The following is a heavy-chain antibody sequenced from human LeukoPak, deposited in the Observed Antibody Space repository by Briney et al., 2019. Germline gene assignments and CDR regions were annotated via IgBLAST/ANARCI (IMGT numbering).Heavy chain of an antibody. D-gene: IGHD3-3*01. CDR3: ARDPPGSTYYDFWSGYPD. V-gene: IGHV3-23*01. Sequence: GGSLRLSCAASGFTFSDYAMSWVRQAPGKGLEWVSGISASGGGTYYADSVKGRFTISRDNSKNTLYLQMNSLRAEDTAVYYCARDPPGSTYYDFWSGYPDWGQGTLVTVSS. CDR2: ISASGGGT. CDR1: GFTFSDYA. J-gene: IGHJ4*02.